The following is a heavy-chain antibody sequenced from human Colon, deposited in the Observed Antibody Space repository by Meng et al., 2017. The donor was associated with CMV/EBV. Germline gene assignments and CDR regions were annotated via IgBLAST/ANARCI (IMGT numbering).Heavy chain of an antibody. J-gene: IGHJ6*02. Sequence: GESLKISCEVSGFTFSSYTMNGVRQAPGKGLEWRSYISTSGRTTYYADSVEGRFTIARDSARNSLYLPMNSLRAEDTDFYYCARGMRVVGVLTTETFENAMDVWGQGTTVTVSS. CDR3: ARGMRVVGVLTTETFENAMDV. V-gene: IGHV3-48*03. CDR1: GFTFSSYT. CDR2: ISTSGRTT. D-gene: IGHD4/OR15-4a*01.